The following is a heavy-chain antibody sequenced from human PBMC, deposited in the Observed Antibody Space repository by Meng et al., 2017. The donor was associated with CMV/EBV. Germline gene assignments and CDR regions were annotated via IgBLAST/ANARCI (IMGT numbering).Heavy chain of an antibody. CDR3: ARDLLGYCSSTSCPPY. J-gene: IGHJ4*02. CDR1: GFTFSSYW. V-gene: IGHV3-7*01. D-gene: IGHD2-2*01. CDR2: IKQDGSEK. Sequence: GESLKISCAASGFTFSSYWMSWVRQAPEKGLEWVANIKQDGSEKYYVDSVKGRFTISRDNAKNSLYLQMNSLRAEDTAVYYCARDLLGYCSSTSCPPYWGQGTLVTVSS.